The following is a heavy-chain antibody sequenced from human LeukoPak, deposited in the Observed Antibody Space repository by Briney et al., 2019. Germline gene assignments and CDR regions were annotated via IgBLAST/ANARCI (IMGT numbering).Heavy chain of an antibody. CDR2: ISSSSSYI. CDR1: GFTFSSYS. D-gene: IGHD3-22*01. Sequence: GGSLRLSCAASGFTFSSYSMNWVRQAPGKGLEWVLSISSSSSYIYYADSVKGRFTISRNNAKNSLYLQMNSLRAEDTAVYYCASAYYYDSSPHDYWGQGTLVTVSS. CDR3: ASAYYYDSSPHDY. V-gene: IGHV3-21*01. J-gene: IGHJ4*02.